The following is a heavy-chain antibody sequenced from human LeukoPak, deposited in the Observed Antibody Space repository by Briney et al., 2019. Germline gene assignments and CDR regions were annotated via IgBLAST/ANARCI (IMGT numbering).Heavy chain of an antibody. CDR1: GASISSFH. CDR2: IYSSGST. J-gene: IGHJ4*02. Sequence: PSETLSLTCTVSGASISSFHWTWIRQPAGKGLERIGLIYSSGSTIYNPSLKSRVAMSVDMTKNQLSLKLSSVTAADTAMYYCARKDGDYWGQGTLVTVSS. CDR3: ARKDGDY. V-gene: IGHV4-4*07.